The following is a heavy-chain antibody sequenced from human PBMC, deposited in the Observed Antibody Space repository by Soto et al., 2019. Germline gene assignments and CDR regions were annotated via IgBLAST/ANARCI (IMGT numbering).Heavy chain of an antibody. J-gene: IGHJ4*02. D-gene: IGHD6-6*01. CDR1: GGSISSSSYY. V-gene: IGHV4-39*01. CDR3: ARHEPGIEARPSHFDY. CDR2: IYYSGST. Sequence: SETLSLTCTVSGGSISSSSYYWGWIRQPPGKGLEWIGSIYYSGSTYYNPSLKSRVTISVDTSKNQFSLKLSSVTAADTAVYYCARHEPGIEARPSHFDYWGQGTMVTV.